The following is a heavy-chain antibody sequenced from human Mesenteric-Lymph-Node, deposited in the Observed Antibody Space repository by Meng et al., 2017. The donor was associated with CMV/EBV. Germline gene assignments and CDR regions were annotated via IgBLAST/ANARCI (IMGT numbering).Heavy chain of an antibody. CDR1: GFTFSSYD. J-gene: IGHJ6*02. CDR2: IGTAGDT. CDR3: ARLNYYGMDV. D-gene: IGHD3-16*01. Sequence: GESLKISCAASGFTFSSYDMHWVRQATGKGLEWVSAIGTAGDTYYPGSVKGRFTISRDNAKNSLYLQMNSLRAEDTAVYYCARLNYYGMDVWGQGTTVTVSS. V-gene: IGHV3-13*01.